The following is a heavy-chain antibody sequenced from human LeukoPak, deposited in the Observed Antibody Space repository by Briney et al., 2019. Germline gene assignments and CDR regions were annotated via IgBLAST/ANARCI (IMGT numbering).Heavy chain of an antibody. Sequence: GGSLRLSCATSGFTFSRLGMHWVRQAPGKGLEWVAVIWHDGNNKYYADSVKGRFTISRDNSKNTLYLQMNSLRVEDTALYYCAKDPYYYGSGSYYIDYWGQGTLVTVSS. CDR2: IWHDGNNK. J-gene: IGHJ4*02. D-gene: IGHD3-10*01. CDR1: GFTFSRLG. CDR3: AKDPYYYGSGSYYIDY. V-gene: IGHV3-33*06.